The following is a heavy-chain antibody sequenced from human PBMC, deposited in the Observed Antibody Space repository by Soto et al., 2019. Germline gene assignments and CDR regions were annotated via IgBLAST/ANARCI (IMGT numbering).Heavy chain of an antibody. Sequence: QVQLQESGPGLVKPSGTLSLTCAVSGGSISSSNWWSWVRQPPGKGLEWIGEIYHSGSTNYNPSLKSRVTISVDKSKNQFSLKLSSVIAADTAVYYCASPQSGSSSSWYRLDYWGQGTLVTVSS. CDR1: GGSISSSNW. V-gene: IGHV4-4*02. CDR3: ASPQSGSSSSWYRLDY. D-gene: IGHD6-13*01. J-gene: IGHJ4*02. CDR2: IYHSGST.